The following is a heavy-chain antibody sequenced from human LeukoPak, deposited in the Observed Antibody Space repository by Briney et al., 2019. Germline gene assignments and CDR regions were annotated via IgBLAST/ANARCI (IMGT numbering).Heavy chain of an antibody. CDR2: IDWDDDK. D-gene: IGHD2-2*01. Sequence: SGPTLVKPTQTLTLTCTFSGFSLSTSGMCVSWIRQPPGKALEWLARIDWDDDKYYSTSLKTRLTISKDTSKNQVVLTMTNMDPVDTATYYCARTAVSLVPAATVDWFDPWGQGTLVTVSS. CDR3: ARTAVSLVPAATVDWFDP. CDR1: GFSLSTSGMC. V-gene: IGHV2-70*11. J-gene: IGHJ5*02.